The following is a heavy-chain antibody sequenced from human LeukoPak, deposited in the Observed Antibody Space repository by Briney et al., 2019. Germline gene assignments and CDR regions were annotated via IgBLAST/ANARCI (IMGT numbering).Heavy chain of an antibody. CDR2: INHSGST. J-gene: IGHJ5*02. CDR1: GGSFSGYY. CDR3: ARGYLIVVVAATLNWFDP. D-gene: IGHD2-15*01. V-gene: IGHV4-34*01. Sequence: SETLSLTCAVYGGSFSGYYWSWIRQPPGKGLEWIGEINHSGSTNYNPSLKSRVTISVDTSKNQFSLKLSSVTAADTAVYYCARGYLIVVVAATLNWFDPWGQGTLVTVSS.